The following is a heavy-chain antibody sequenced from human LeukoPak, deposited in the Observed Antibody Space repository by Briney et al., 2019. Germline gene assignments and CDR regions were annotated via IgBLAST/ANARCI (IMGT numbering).Heavy chain of an antibody. CDR2: ISGSGYYS. CDR1: GFTFSSYS. V-gene: IGHV3-23*01. Sequence: PGGSLRLSCAASGFTFSSYSMNWVRQAPGKGLEWVSVISGSGYYSYYADSVKGRFTVSRDNSKTTLYLQMNSLRADDTAVYYCAKGGPTGSNYFDFWGQGTLVTVSS. CDR3: AKGGPTGSNYFDF. J-gene: IGHJ4*02. D-gene: IGHD1-26*01.